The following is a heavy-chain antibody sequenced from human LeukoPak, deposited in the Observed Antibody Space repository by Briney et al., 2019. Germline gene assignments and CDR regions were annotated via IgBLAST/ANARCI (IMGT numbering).Heavy chain of an antibody. CDR1: GGSISSSSYY. J-gene: IGHJ5*02. Sequence: SETLSLTCTVSGGSISSSSYYWGWIRQPPGKGLEWIGSIYYSGSTYYNPSLKSRVTISVDTSKNQFSLKLSSVTAADTAVYYCARGSYGGNPRCWFDPWGQGTLVTVSS. CDR3: ARGSYGGNPRCWFDP. CDR2: IYYSGST. D-gene: IGHD4-23*01. V-gene: IGHV4-39*01.